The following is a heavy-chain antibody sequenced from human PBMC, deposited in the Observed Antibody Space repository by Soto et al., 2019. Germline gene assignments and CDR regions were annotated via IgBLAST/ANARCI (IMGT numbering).Heavy chain of an antibody. D-gene: IGHD3-3*01. J-gene: IGHJ3*02. Sequence: GGSLILSCAASGFTFSGYGMRWVRHAPGKGLEWVAVIWYDGSNKYYIDSVKGRFTISRDNPKNTLYLQMNSLRAEDTAVYYCTRDGRVFWSGVQSDYKSDAFDIWGQGTMVTVSS. V-gene: IGHV3-33*01. CDR2: IWYDGSNK. CDR1: GFTFSGYG. CDR3: TRDGRVFWSGVQSDYKSDAFDI.